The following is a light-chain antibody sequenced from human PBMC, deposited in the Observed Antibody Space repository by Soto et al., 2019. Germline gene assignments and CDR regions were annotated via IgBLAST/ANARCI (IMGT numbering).Light chain of an antibody. V-gene: IGKV3-11*01. CDR2: DAS. CDR3: QQRSNWPIT. Sequence: ESVLTQSPGTLSLSPGERATLSCRASQNIINYLAWYQQKPGQAPRLLIYDASNRATGIPAKFSGSGFGTDFTLTISSLEPADSAVYYCQQRSNWPITFGQGTRLEI. CDR1: QNIINY. J-gene: IGKJ5*01.